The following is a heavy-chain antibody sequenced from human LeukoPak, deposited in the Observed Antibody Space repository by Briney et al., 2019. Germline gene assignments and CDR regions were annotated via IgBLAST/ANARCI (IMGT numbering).Heavy chain of an antibody. CDR1: GFTFSAYA. CDR3: ARDLHYSAAMDV. J-gene: IGHJ6*02. V-gene: IGHV3-23*01. Sequence: GGSLRLSCEASGFTFSAYAMTWVRQAPGKGLEWVSSIGSDNKPHYSESVKGRFAISRDNSNNTLFLQLHNLRVEDTALYFCARDLHYSAAMDVWGQGTTVTVSS. CDR2: IGSDNKP. D-gene: IGHD2-15*01.